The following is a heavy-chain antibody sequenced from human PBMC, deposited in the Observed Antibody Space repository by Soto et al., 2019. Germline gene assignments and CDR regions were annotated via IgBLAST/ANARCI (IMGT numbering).Heavy chain of an antibody. CDR2: IRSKANSYAT. V-gene: IGHV3-73*01. J-gene: IGHJ6*02. Sequence: PGGSLRLSCAASGFTFSGSAMHWVRRASGKGLEWVGRIRSKANSYATTYAASVKGRFTISRDDSKNTAYLQMNSLKTEDTAVYYCTRRLSSGRYEDYYGMDVWGQGTTVTVSS. D-gene: IGHD6-19*01. CDR1: GFTFSGSA. CDR3: TRRLSSGRYEDYYGMDV.